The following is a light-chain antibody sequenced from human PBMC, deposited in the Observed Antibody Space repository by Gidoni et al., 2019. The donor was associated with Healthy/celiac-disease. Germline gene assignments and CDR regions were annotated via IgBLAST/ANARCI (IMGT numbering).Light chain of an antibody. CDR2: DDS. CDR1: NIGSKS. Sequence: SYVLTPPTPGSVAPGKTARITCGGNNIGSKSVHWYQQKPGQAPVLVVYDDSDRPSGIPERFSGSNSGITATLTISRVEAGDEADYYCQVWDSSSDHYVFGTGTKVTVL. J-gene: IGLJ1*01. V-gene: IGLV3-21*03. CDR3: QVWDSSSDHYV.